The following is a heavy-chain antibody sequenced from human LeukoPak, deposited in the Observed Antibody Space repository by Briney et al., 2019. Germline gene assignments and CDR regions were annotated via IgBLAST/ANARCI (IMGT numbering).Heavy chain of an antibody. CDR2: IYSGGAT. Sequence: GGSLRLSCAASGFTVSSNYMSWVRQAPGKGLEWVSVIYSGGATYYADSVRGRFTISRDSSKNMLYLQMNSLRDEDTAVYFCARYVDTAYWGQGTLVTVSS. D-gene: IGHD5-18*01. CDR3: ARYVDTAY. CDR1: GFTVSSNY. J-gene: IGHJ4*02. V-gene: IGHV3-53*01.